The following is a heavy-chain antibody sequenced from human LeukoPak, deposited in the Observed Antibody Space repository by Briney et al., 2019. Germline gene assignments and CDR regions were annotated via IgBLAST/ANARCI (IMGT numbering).Heavy chain of an antibody. Sequence: ASVKVSCKASGYTFTGCYMHWVRQAPGQGLEWMGWINPNSGGTNYAQKFQGRVTMTRDTSISTAYMELSRLRSDDTAVYYCARDRDFWSGYYTYNWFDPWGQGTLVTVSS. CDR2: INPNSGGT. D-gene: IGHD3-3*01. CDR3: ARDRDFWSGYYTYNWFDP. J-gene: IGHJ5*02. V-gene: IGHV1-2*02. CDR1: GYTFTGCY.